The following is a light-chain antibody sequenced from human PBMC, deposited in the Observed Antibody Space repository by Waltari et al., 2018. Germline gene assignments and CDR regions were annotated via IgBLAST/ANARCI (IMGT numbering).Light chain of an antibody. CDR3: QQYNNWPRT. CDR1: QSVSSN. CDR2: AAS. V-gene: IGKV3D-15*01. J-gene: IGKJ1*01. Sequence: VMTQSPATLSVSPGERATLSCRARQSVSSNLAWYQQKPGQAPRLLIYAASTRATGIPARFSGSGSGTEFTLTISSLQSEDFAVYYCQQYNNWPRTFGQGTKVEIK.